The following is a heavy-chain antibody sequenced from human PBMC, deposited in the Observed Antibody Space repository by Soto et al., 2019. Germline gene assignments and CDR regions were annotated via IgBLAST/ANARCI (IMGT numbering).Heavy chain of an antibody. CDR2: INSDGSGT. V-gene: IGHV3-74*01. CDR1: GFTFSSYW. D-gene: IGHD2-2*01. J-gene: IGHJ4*02. Sequence: GGSLRLSCAASGFTFSSYWMHWVRQAPGKGLVWVSRINSDGSGTSYADSVKGRFTISRDNAKNTLYLQMNSLRAEDTAVYYCARVLCSSARCHDYFDYWGQGTLVTVSS. CDR3: ARVLCSSARCHDYFDY.